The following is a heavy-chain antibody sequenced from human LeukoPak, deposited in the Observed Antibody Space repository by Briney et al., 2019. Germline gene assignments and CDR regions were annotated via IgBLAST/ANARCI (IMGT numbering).Heavy chain of an antibody. CDR3: AKAIGRLAYLSDTFEI. J-gene: IGHJ3*02. CDR2: ISGSGGST. Sequence: GGSLTLSCAASGFTFSSYAMIWVRQAPGQGLEWVSAISGSGGSTYYADSVKGRFTISRDNSKKTLYLQMNSLRAEDTALYYCAKAIGRLAYLSDTFEIWGQGTMVTVS. D-gene: IGHD3-9*01. V-gene: IGHV3-23*01. CDR1: GFTFSSYA.